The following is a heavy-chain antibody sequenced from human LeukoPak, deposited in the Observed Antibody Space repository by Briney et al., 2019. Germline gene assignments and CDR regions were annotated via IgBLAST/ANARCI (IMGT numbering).Heavy chain of an antibody. CDR2: IDWDDGK. J-gene: IGHJ4*02. V-gene: IGHV2-70*11. CDR1: GFSLSTSGMC. D-gene: IGHD6-19*01. Sequence: SGPTLVNPTQTLTLTCTFSGFSLSTSGMCVSWIRQPPGKALEWLARIDWDDGKYYSTSLKTRLTISKDTSKNQVVLTMTNMDPVDTATYYCARISVAGTTFDYFDYWGQGTLVTVSS. CDR3: ARISVAGTTFDYFDY.